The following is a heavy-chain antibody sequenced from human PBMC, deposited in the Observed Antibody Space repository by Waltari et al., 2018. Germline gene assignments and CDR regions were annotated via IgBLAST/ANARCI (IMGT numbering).Heavy chain of an antibody. J-gene: IGHJ4*02. CDR3: ARDSLVEGLRFGCPDY. D-gene: IGHD5-12*01. Sequence: QVQLVESGGGVVQPGRSLRLSCAASGFTFSSYAMHWVRQAPGKGLEWVAVISYDGSNKYYADSVKGRFTISRDNSKNTLYLQMNSLRAEDTAVYYCARDSLVEGLRFGCPDYWGQGTLVTVSS. CDR1: GFTFSSYA. V-gene: IGHV3-30-3*01. CDR2: ISYDGSNK.